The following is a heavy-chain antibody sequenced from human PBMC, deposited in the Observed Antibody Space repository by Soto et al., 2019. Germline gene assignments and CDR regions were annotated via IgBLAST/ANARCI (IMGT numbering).Heavy chain of an antibody. Sequence: GGSLRLSCAASGFTFSNYGMHWVRQAPGKGLEWVALIWYDGSDKYYADSVKGRFTISRDNSKSTLFLQMNSLRAEDTAVYYCARDSPGDTPILTGGLRYYYYYGMDVWGQGTTVTVSS. J-gene: IGHJ6*02. CDR2: IWYDGSDK. V-gene: IGHV3-33*01. D-gene: IGHD5-18*01. CDR3: ARDSPGDTPILTGGLRYYYYYGMDV. CDR1: GFTFSNYG.